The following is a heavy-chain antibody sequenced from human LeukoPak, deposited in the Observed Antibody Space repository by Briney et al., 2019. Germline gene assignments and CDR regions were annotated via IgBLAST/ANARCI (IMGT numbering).Heavy chain of an antibody. J-gene: IGHJ3*02. CDR2: ISAYNGNT. D-gene: IGHD6-13*01. CDR3: AKSMTAGAFDI. V-gene: IGHV1-18*01. CDR1: AYTFATYG. Sequence: ASVKVSCKASAYTFATYGISWVRQAPGQGLEWMGWISAYNGNTNYAQKLQGRVTMTTDTSTSTAYMELRSLRSDDTAMYFCAKSMTAGAFDIWGQGTMVTVSS.